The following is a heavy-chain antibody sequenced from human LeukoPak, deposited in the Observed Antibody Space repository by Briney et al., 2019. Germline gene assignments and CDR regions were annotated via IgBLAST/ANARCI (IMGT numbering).Heavy chain of an antibody. V-gene: IGHV3-23*01. CDR1: GFTFSSYA. D-gene: IGHD3-10*01. CDR3: ATAITMVRGVLPFDY. J-gene: IGHJ4*02. CDR2: ISGSGGST. Sequence: GGSLRLSCAASGFTFSSYAMSWVRQAPGKGLEWVSAISGSGGSTYYADSVKGRFTISRDNSKNTLYLQMNSPRAEDTAVYYCATAITMVRGVLPFDYWGQGTLVTVSS.